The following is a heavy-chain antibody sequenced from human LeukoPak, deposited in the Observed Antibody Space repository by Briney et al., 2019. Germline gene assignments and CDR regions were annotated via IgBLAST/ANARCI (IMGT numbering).Heavy chain of an antibody. CDR1: GFTFSDYY. D-gene: IGHD1-7*01. J-gene: IGHJ4*02. Sequence: PGGSLRLSCAASGFTFSDYYMSWIRQAPGKGLEWVANIKEDGSEKYYVDSVKGRFTVSRDNAKNSLYLQMNSLRAEDTAVYYCARDVRLPGYNWNYLDYWGQGTLVTVFS. V-gene: IGHV3-7*01. CDR2: IKEDGSEK. CDR3: ARDVRLPGYNWNYLDY.